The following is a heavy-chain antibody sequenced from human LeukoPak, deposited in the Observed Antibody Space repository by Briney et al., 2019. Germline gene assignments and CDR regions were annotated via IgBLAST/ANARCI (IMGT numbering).Heavy chain of an antibody. J-gene: IGHJ5*02. D-gene: IGHD3-10*01. CDR3: ARGDITMVRGVIIPSRFDP. V-gene: IGHV1-69*06. CDR2: IIPIFGTA. CDR1: GGTFSSYA. Sequence: SVKVSCKASGGTFSSYAISWVRQAPGQGLEWMGGIIPIFGTANYAQKFRGRVTITADKSTSTAYMELSSLRSEDTAVYYCARGDITMVRGVIIPSRFDPWGQGTLVTVSS.